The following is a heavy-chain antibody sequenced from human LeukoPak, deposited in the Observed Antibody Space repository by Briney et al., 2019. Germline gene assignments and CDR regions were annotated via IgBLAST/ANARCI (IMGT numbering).Heavy chain of an antibody. CDR1: GFTFSSYW. V-gene: IGHV3-74*01. Sequence: GGSLRLSFAASGFTFSSYWMHWVRQAPGKVLVWVSRINSDRSSTSYADSVKGRFTISRDNAKNTLYLQLNSLRAEDTAVYYCARSYYYDSSGYYGTYYGMDVWGQGTTVTVSS. CDR3: ARSYYYDSSGYYGTYYGMDV. CDR2: INSDRSST. J-gene: IGHJ6*02. D-gene: IGHD3-22*01.